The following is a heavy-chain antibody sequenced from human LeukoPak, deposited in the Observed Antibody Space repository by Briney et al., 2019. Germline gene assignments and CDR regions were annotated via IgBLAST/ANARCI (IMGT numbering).Heavy chain of an antibody. CDR2: IYYSGST. CDR3: ARHVRYYDSSGFAFDY. D-gene: IGHD3-22*01. J-gene: IGHJ4*02. V-gene: IGHV4-39*01. Sequence: SETLSLTCTVSGDSVSSSSYYWGWIRQPPGEGLEWIGSIYYSGSTYYNPSLKSRVTISVDTSKNQFSLKLSSVTAADTAVYYCARHVRYYDSSGFAFDYWGQGTLVTVSS. CDR1: GDSVSSSSYY.